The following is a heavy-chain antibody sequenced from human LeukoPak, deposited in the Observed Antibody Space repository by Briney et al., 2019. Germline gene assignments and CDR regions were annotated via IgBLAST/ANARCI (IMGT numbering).Heavy chain of an antibody. CDR2: IYYSGST. CDR1: GGSISSGGYS. D-gene: IGHD2-15*01. CDR3: ARLGCSGGSCYDDY. V-gene: IGHV4-61*08. J-gene: IGHJ4*02. Sequence: SETLSLTCAVSGGSISSGGYSWSWLRQPPGTGLEWIGYIYYSGSTNYNPSLKSRVTISVDTSKNQFSLKLSSVTAADTAVYYCARLGCSGGSCYDDYWGQGTLVTVPS.